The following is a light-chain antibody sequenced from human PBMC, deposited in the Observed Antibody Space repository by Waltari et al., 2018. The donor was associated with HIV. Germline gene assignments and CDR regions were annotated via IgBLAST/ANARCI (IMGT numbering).Light chain of an antibody. J-gene: IGLJ1*01. Sequence: QSVLTQPPSASGTPGQRGTISCSGSSYHIGSIAVYWYQHLPGAAPKLLIYRSDQRPSGVPDRFSGTKSGTSASLTISGLRSEDEGDYYCGAWDDSLRIYVFGTGTKVTVL. CDR1: SYHIGSIA. CDR3: GAWDDSLRIYV. CDR2: RSD. V-gene: IGLV1-47*01.